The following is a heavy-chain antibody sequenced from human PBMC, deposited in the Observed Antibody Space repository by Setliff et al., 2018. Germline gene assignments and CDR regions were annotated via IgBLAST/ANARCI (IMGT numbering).Heavy chain of an antibody. CDR1: GVSVSRHY. D-gene: IGHD3-10*01. Sequence: SETLSLTCIVSGVSVSRHYWSWIRQPPGKTLEWIGYIYTGGSTTYNPSLKGRVTMSADTSKNQVSLKLTSVSAADTAVYYCARAYYYASGNSHNYYMDVWGKGTAVTVSS. CDR2: IYTGGST. V-gene: IGHV4-4*08. CDR3: ARAYYYASGNSHNYYMDV. J-gene: IGHJ6*03.